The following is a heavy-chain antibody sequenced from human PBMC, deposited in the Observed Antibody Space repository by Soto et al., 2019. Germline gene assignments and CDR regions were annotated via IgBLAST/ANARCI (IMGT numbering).Heavy chain of an antibody. CDR3: ARGKNGPIDY. V-gene: IGHV4-59*01. CDR1: GGSISSYY. J-gene: IGHJ4*02. Sequence: PSETLSLTCTVSGGSISSYYWSWIRQPPGKGLEWIGYIYYSGSTNYNPSLKSRVTISVDTSKNQFSLKLSSVTAADTAVYYCARGKNGPIDYWGQGTLVTVSS. D-gene: IGHD4-17*01. CDR2: IYYSGST.